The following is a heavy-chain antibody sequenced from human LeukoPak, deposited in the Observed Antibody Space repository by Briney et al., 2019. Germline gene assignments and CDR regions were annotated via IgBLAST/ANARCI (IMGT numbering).Heavy chain of an antibody. CDR3: AKGMTTVTIDAFDI. V-gene: IGHV3-23*01. CDR1: GFTFSTYT. CDR2: ISGNGGRT. D-gene: IGHD4-17*01. J-gene: IGHJ3*02. Sequence: GGSLRLSCAASGFTFSTYTMAWVRQAPGGGLEWVSGISGNGGRTYYADSVKGRFTISRDTSKNTLYLQMNSLRAEDTAVYYCAKGMTTVTIDAFDIWGQGTMVTVSS.